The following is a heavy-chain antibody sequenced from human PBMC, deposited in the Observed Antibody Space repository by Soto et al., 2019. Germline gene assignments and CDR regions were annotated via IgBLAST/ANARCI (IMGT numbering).Heavy chain of an antibody. D-gene: IGHD4-17*01. CDR2: IYYSGST. J-gene: IGHJ6*02. CDR1: GGSISSGGYY. Sequence: QVQLQESGPGLVKPSQTLSLTCTVSGGSISSGGYYWSWIRQHPGKGLEWIGYIYYSGSTYYNPSLKSRVTISVDPSKNQFSLKLSSVTAADTAVYYCARGDYGGNSDYYYGMDVWGQGTTVTVSS. V-gene: IGHV4-31*03. CDR3: ARGDYGGNSDYYYGMDV.